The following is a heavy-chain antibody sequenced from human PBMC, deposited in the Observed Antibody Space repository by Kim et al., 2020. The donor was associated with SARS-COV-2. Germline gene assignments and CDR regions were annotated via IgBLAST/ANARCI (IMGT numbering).Heavy chain of an antibody. Sequence: SETLSLTCSVSGGSVSSRTYFWAWIRQPPGKGLEWIGSFLYTESTYYNPSLKSRVSMSADTAKNQFSLRLTSVTAADTAVYYCARHPPWAADKGGFDPWGQGTLVTVSS. CDR2: FLYTEST. CDR1: GGSVSSRTYF. D-gene: IGHD6-13*01. J-gene: IGHJ5*02. V-gene: IGHV4-39*01. CDR3: ARHPPWAADKGGFDP.